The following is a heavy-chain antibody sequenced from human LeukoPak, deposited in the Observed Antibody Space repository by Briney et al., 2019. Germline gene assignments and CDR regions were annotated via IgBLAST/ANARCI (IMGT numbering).Heavy chain of an antibody. CDR2: INYSGST. CDR1: GGSISSGDYY. Sequence: SQTLSLTCTVSGGSISSGDYYWSWIRQPPGKGLEWIGYINYSGSTFHYNPSLKSRATISVDTSKNQFSLRLSSVTAADTAVYYCASTNCSSASCYGANWFDPWGQGTLVTVSS. D-gene: IGHD2-2*01. V-gene: IGHV4-30-4*08. J-gene: IGHJ5*02. CDR3: ASTNCSSASCYGANWFDP.